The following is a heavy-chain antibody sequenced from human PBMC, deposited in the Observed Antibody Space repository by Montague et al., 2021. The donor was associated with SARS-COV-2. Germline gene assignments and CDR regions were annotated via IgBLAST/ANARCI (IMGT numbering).Heavy chain of an antibody. J-gene: IGHJ5*02. CDR3: ARQKRRVTIFGVVIPPVLPWFDP. Sequence: SETLSLTCTVSGGSISSSSYYWGWIRQLPGKGLEWIGSIYYSGSTYYNPSLKSRVTISVDTSKNQFSLKLSSVTAADTAVYYCARQKRRVTIFGVVIPPVLPWFDPWGQGTLVTVSS. CDR2: IYYSGST. D-gene: IGHD3-3*01. CDR1: GGSISSSSYY. V-gene: IGHV4-39*01.